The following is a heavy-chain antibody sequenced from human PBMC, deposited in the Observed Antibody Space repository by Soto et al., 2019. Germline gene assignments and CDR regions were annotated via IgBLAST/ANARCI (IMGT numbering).Heavy chain of an antibody. J-gene: IGHJ4*02. CDR2: IYWDDDK. CDR3: AHSRSHCTNGVCYREFDY. CDR1: GFSLSTSGVG. D-gene: IGHD2-8*01. V-gene: IGHV2-5*02. Sequence: QITLKESGPTLVKPTQTLTLTCTFSGFSLSTSGVGVGWIRQPPGKALEWLALIYWDDDKRYSPSLKSRLTIPKDXXKXQXXLTMTNLDPVDTATYYCAHSRSHCTNGVCYREFDYWGQGTLVTVSS.